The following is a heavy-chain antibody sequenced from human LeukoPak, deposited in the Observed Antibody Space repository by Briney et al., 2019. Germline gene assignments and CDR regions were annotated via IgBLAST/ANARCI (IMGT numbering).Heavy chain of an antibody. Sequence: HPGGSLRLSCAASGFTFSSYWMSWFRQAPGKGLEWVANIEQDGSEKYYVDSVKGRFTISRDNAKNSLYLQMNSLRAEDTAVYYCARNYGSGSLYYFDYWGQGTLVTVSS. CDR3: ARNYGSGSLYYFDY. D-gene: IGHD3-10*01. V-gene: IGHV3-7*01. CDR2: IEQDGSEK. J-gene: IGHJ4*02. CDR1: GFTFSSYW.